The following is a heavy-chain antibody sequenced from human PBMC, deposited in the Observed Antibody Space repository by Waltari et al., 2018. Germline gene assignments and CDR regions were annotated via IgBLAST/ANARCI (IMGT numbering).Heavy chain of an antibody. V-gene: IGHV4-39*07. D-gene: IGHD4-17*01. CDR1: GGSISTSSSY. Sequence: QLQLQESGPGLVKPSETLSLPCTVSGGSISTSSSYWGCIRHSPGKGLGWIGSIYYSVSTYYNPSLKSRVTISVDTSKNQFSLKLGSVTAADTAVYYCARGWDGDYEGDAFDIWSQGTMVTVSS. CDR2: IYYSVST. J-gene: IGHJ3*02. CDR3: ARGWDGDYEGDAFDI.